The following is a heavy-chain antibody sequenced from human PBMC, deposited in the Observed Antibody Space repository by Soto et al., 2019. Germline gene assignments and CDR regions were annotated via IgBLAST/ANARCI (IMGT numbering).Heavy chain of an antibody. D-gene: IGHD6-19*01. CDR2: INHSGST. J-gene: IGHJ4*02. V-gene: IGHV4-34*01. CDR1: GGSFSGYY. Sequence: PSETLSLTCAVYGGSFSGYYWSWIRQPPGKGLEWIGEINHSGSTNYNPSLKSRVTISVDTSKNQFSLKLSSVTAADTAVYYCARGVGAVAGPFDYWGQGTLVTVSS. CDR3: ARGVGAVAGPFDY.